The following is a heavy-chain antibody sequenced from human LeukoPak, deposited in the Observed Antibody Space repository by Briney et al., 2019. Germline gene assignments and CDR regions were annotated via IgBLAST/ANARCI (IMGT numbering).Heavy chain of an antibody. CDR1: GLTVSSNY. V-gene: IGHV3-66*01. CDR2: IYSGGST. Sequence: GGSLRLSCAASGLTVSSNYISWVRQAPGKGLEWVSVIYSGGSTYYADSVKGRFTISRDTSKNTLYLQMNGLRAEDTAVYYCARDRNGDYGGYNYAMDVWGQGTAVTVSS. J-gene: IGHJ6*02. D-gene: IGHD4-17*01. CDR3: ARDRNGDYGGYNYAMDV.